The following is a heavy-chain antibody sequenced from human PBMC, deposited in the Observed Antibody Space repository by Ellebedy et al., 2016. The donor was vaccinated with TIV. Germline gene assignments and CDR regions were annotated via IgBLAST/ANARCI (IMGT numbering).Heavy chain of an antibody. CDR1: GFTFSSSS. J-gene: IGHJ6*02. Sequence: GESLKISCAASGFTFSSSSMNWVRQAPGKGLEWVSYISSSRPTIYYAASVKGRFTISRDNAKNSLYLQMNSLRVEDTAVYYWARERGYCSGGSCYARLYYYNGMDVWGQGTTVTVSS. V-gene: IGHV3-48*01. CDR3: ARERGYCSGGSCYARLYYYNGMDV. CDR2: ISSSRPTI. D-gene: IGHD2-15*01.